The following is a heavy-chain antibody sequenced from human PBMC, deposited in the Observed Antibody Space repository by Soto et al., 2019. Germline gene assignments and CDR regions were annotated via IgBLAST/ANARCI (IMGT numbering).Heavy chain of an antibody. CDR2: INPSGGST. D-gene: IGHD3-9*01. CDR1: GYTFTSYY. Sequence: ASVKVSCKASGYTFTSYYMHWVRQAPGQGLEWMGIINPSGGSTSYAQKFQGRVTMTRDTSTSTVYMELSSLRSEDTAVYYCAEVPPRRDLLMGYSMEYWGQGTLVPSPQ. J-gene: IGHJ4*02. CDR3: AEVPPRRDLLMGYSMEY. V-gene: IGHV1-46*01.